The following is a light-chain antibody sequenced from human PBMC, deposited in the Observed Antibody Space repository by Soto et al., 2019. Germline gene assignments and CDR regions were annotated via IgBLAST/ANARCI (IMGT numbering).Light chain of an antibody. J-gene: IGLJ2*01. Sequence: QSVLTQPPSASGTPGQRVTISCSGSSSSIGSNTVNWYQQHPGTAPKLLIYGHNQRPSGGPDRFSGSKSGTSASLAISGLHSEDEADYYCAAWDDSLNGRVFGGGTKLTVL. CDR2: GHN. V-gene: IGLV1-44*01. CDR1: SSSIGSNT. CDR3: AAWDDSLNGRV.